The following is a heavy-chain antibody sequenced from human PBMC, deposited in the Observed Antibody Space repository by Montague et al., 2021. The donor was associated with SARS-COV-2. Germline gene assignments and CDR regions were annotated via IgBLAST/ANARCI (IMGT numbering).Heavy chain of an antibody. CDR3: ARHGGHSYAHFAY. J-gene: IGHJ4*02. CDR2: IYYSGST. D-gene: IGHD5-18*01. Sequence: SDTLSLTCTVSGGSISSSSYYWGWIRQPPGKGLEWIGSIYYSGSTYYNASLKGRVTISVDTSKNQFSLKLTSVTAADTAVYYCARHGGHSYAHFAYWGQGTLVIVSS. V-gene: IGHV4-39*01. CDR1: GGSISSSSYY.